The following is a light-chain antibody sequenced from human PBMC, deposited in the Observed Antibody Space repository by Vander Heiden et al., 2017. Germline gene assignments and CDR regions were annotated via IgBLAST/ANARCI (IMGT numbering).Light chain of an antibody. CDR1: ALPKKY. V-gene: IGLV3-10*01. J-gene: IGLJ2*01. Sequence: SYELTQPPSVSVSPGQTARITCSGDALPKKYPYWYQQKSGQAPVLVIYDDSKRPSGIPERFSGSSSGTTATLTISGAQVEDEADYYCYSTDSSGNHRVFGGGTKLTVL. CDR2: DDS. CDR3: YSTDSSGNHRV.